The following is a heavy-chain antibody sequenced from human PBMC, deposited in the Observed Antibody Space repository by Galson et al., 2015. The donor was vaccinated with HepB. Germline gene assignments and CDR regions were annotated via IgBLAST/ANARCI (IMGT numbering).Heavy chain of an antibody. CDR2: ISPYNRET. V-gene: IGHV1-18*01. J-gene: IGHJ5*02. D-gene: IGHD2-15*01. CDR3: ARGAFVEVVDGTQNNWFDP. Sequence: SVKVSCKASGYTFSSYSITWVRQAPGQGLEWMAWISPYNRETHFARKFQGRVTLTTDTFTSTAYMELRSLRSDDTAVYYCARGAFVEVVDGTQNNWFDPWAREPWSPSPQ. CDR1: GYTFSSYS.